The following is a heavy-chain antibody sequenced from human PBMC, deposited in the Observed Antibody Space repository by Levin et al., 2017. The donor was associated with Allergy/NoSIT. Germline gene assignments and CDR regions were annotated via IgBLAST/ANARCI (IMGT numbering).Heavy chain of an antibody. CDR1: GFTFSNAW. CDR2: IKSKTDGGTT. CDR3: TTDKPHYGDYVADSDY. J-gene: IGHJ4*02. Sequence: GESLKISCAASGFTFSNAWMSWVRQAPGKGLEWVGRIKSKTDGGTTDYAAPVKDRFTISRDDSRNTLYLQMNSLKTEDTGLYYCTTDKPHYGDYVADSDYWGQGSLVTVSS. D-gene: IGHD4-17*01. V-gene: IGHV3-15*01.